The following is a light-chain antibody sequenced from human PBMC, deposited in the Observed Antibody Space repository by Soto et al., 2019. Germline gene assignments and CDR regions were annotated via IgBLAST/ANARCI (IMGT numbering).Light chain of an antibody. V-gene: IGKV3-20*01. J-gene: IGKJ2*01. CDR3: SKYGSSPLYI. Sequence: IALTQSPGTLSLSPGETATLSCRASQSVRSSYLAWYQQKPGQAPRLLIYGASNRATGISDRFSGSGSGTDFTLTISGLEPEDFAVYYCSKYGSSPLYIFGQGTKLEIK. CDR1: QSVRSSY. CDR2: GAS.